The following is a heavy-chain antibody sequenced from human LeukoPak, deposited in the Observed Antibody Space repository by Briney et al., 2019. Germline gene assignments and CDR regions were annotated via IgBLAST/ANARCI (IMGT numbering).Heavy chain of an antibody. CDR2: ISSSGSTI. CDR3: ARDRAHFSSEFDY. D-gene: IGHD6-6*01. J-gene: IGHJ4*02. V-gene: IGHV3-11*04. CDR1: GFTFSDYY. Sequence: PGGSLRLSCAASGFTFSDYYMSWIRQAPGKGLEWVSYISSSGSTIYYADSVKGRFTISRDNAKNSLYLQMNSLRAEHTAVYYCARDRAHFSSEFDYWGQGTPVTVSS.